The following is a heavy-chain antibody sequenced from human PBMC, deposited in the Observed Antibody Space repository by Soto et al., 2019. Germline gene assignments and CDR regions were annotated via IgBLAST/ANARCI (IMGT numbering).Heavy chain of an antibody. CDR3: ARGRGVNLVRG. D-gene: IGHD3-10*01. CDR2: MNPSSGHA. V-gene: IGHV1-8*01. Sequence: QVQLVQSGAEVKKPGASVKVSCKASGYTFSSYDINWVRQATGQGLEWMGWMNPSSGHAGYAQKFQGRVTMTRDTAISTAYMELSSLKSEDTAVYFCARGRGVNLVRGWGQGTLVTVSS. CDR1: GYTFSSYD. J-gene: IGHJ4*02.